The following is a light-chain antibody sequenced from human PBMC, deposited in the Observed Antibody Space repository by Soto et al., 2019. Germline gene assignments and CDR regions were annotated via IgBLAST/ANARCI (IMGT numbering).Light chain of an antibody. Sequence: EIVMTQSPATLSVSPGERATLSCRASQSVSSNLACYQQKPGQAPRLLIYGASTRATVIPDRFSGSGSGTDFTLTISRLEPEDFAVYYCQQYGSSWTFGQGTKVDI. V-gene: IGKV3-20*01. CDR2: GAS. CDR1: QSVSSN. CDR3: QQYGSSWT. J-gene: IGKJ1*01.